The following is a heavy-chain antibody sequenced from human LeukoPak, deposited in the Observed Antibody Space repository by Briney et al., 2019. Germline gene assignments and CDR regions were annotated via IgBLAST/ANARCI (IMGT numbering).Heavy chain of an antibody. CDR1: GFTFSSYG. Sequence: GGSLRLSCAASGFTFSSYGMHWVRQAPGKGLEWVAFIRYDGSNKYYADSVKGRFTISRDNSKNTLCLQMNSLRAEDTAVYYCARGEAYYDFWSGYLPSIDYWGQGTLVTVSS. J-gene: IGHJ4*02. V-gene: IGHV3-30*02. D-gene: IGHD3-3*01. CDR3: ARGEAYYDFWSGYLPSIDY. CDR2: IRYDGSNK.